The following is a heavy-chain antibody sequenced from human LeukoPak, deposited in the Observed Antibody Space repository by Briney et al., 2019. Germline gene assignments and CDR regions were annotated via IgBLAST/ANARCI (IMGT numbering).Heavy chain of an antibody. Sequence: SETLSLTCTVSGDSISSYYWSWIRQPPGKGLKWIGYIYYSGSTNYNPSLKSRVTISVDTSKNQFSLKLSSVTAADTAVYYCARGSANIDYWGQGTLVTVSS. V-gene: IGHV4-59*12. J-gene: IGHJ4*02. D-gene: IGHD2/OR15-2a*01. CDR2: IYYSGST. CDR3: ARGSANIDY. CDR1: GDSISSYY.